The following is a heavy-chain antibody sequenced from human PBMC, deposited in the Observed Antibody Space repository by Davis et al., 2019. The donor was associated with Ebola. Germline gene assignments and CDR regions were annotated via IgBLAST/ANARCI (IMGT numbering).Heavy chain of an antibody. CDR2: ISWNSRTI. CDR1: GFTFDDYA. J-gene: IGHJ4*02. V-gene: IGHV3-9*01. D-gene: IGHD6-19*01. Sequence: PGGSLRLSCAASGFTFDDYAMHWVRQAPGKGLEWVSGISWNSRTIGYADSVRGRFTISRDNAKNSLYLQMNSLRIEDTAFYYCAMTAVVGTEIDYWGQGTLVTVSS. CDR3: AMTAVVGTEIDY.